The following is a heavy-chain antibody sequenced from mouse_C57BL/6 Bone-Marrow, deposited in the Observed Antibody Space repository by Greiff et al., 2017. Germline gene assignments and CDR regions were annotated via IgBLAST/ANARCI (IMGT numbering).Heavy chain of an antibody. V-gene: IGHV14-3*01. CDR2: IDPANGNT. CDR1: GFNIKNTY. J-gene: IGHJ3*01. Sequence: EVKLMESVAELVRPGASVKLSCTASGFNIKNTYMHWVKQRPEQGLEWIGRIDPANGNTKYAPKFQGKATITADTSSNTAYLQLSSLTSEDTAIXYCAHDSNYFAWFAYWGQGTLVTVSA. D-gene: IGHD2-5*01. CDR3: AHDSNYFAWFAY.